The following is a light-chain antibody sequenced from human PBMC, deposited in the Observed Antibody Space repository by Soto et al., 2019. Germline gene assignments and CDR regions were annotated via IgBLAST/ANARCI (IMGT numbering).Light chain of an antibody. Sequence: DSQMTQYPSTMSASVGDGVTITCRASQSIGSWLTWDQQKPGNAPKLMIYKATHLHSGVPSRFSSRGSGTDFSLTISSLQPVESATYFCQQYNDFQYTCGPGTKMEI. J-gene: IGKJ2*01. CDR3: QQYNDFQYT. V-gene: IGKV1-5*03. CDR1: QSIGSW. CDR2: KAT.